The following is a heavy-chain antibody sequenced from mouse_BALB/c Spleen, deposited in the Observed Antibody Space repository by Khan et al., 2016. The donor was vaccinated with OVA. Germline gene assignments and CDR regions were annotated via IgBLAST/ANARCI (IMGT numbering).Heavy chain of an antibody. CDR2: ISYSGST. CDR1: GYSITSDYA. J-gene: IGHJ3*01. D-gene: IGHD3-3*01. CDR3: ARGRAY. V-gene: IGHV3-2*02. Sequence: EVQLVESGPGLVKPSQSLSLTCTVTGYSITSDYAWNWIRQFPGNKLEWMGYISYSGSTSYTPSLKSRISITGEPSKNQFFLQLNSVTTEDTATYYCARGRAYWGQGTLVTVSA.